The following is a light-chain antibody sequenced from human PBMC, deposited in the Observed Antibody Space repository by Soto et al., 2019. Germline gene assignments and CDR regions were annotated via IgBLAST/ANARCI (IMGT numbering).Light chain of an antibody. Sequence: EIVLTQSPGTLSLSPGERATLSCRASQSVSSTYLAWYQQNPGQAPRLLIYGASSTATGIPDRFSGSRSGTDFTLTITRLEPEDFAVYFCQQYGSSSYTFGQGTKLEIK. V-gene: IGKV3-20*01. J-gene: IGKJ2*01. CDR3: QQYGSSSYT. CDR1: QSVSSTY. CDR2: GAS.